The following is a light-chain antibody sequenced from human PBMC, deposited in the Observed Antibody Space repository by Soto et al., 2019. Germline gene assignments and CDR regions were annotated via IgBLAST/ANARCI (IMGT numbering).Light chain of an antibody. J-gene: IGKJ1*01. Sequence: DIQMTQSPSSLSASVGDRVTITCRASQSISLYLNWYQQKPGKAPKLLIYAASSLQSGVPSRFSGSGSGTDFTLTISSLQPEDVATYYCQQSYSTPRTFGQGTKVEIK. V-gene: IGKV1-39*01. CDR1: QSISLY. CDR2: AAS. CDR3: QQSYSTPRT.